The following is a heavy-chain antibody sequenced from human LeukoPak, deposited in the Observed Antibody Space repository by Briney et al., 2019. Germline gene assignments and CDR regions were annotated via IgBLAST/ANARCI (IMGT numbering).Heavy chain of an antibody. J-gene: IGHJ6*04. V-gene: IGHV1-69*13. Sequence: GASVKVSCKASGGTFSSYAISWVRQAPGQGLEWMGGIIPIFGTANYAQKFQGRVTITADESTSTAYMELSSLGSEDTAVYYCARAQGVTMVRGVIDYYYGMDVWGKGTTVTVSS. CDR3: ARAQGVTMVRGVIDYYYGMDV. D-gene: IGHD3-10*01. CDR1: GGTFSSYA. CDR2: IIPIFGTA.